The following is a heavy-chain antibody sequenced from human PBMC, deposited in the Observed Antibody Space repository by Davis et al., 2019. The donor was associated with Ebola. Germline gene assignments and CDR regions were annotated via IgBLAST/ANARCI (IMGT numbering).Heavy chain of an antibody. J-gene: IGHJ4*02. CDR3: ARGPSTGNSFSY. CDR2: ISYDGSNK. D-gene: IGHD6-13*01. CDR1: GFTFSSYG. Sequence: GESLKISCAASGFTFSSYGMHWVRQAPGKGLEWVAVISYDGSNKYYADSVKGRFTISRDNAKNSLYLQMNSLRAEDMAVYYCARGPSTGNSFSYWGQGTLVTVSS. V-gene: IGHV3-30*03.